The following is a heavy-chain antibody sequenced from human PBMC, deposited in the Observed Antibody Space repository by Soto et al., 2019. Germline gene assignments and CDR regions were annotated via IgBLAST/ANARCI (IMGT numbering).Heavy chain of an antibody. J-gene: IGHJ5*02. V-gene: IGHV3-23*01. CDR1: GFTFSSYA. D-gene: IGHD2-2*03. Sequence: GGSLRLSCAASGFTFSSYAMSWVRQAPGKGLEWVSAISGSGGSTYYADSVKGRFTISRDNSKNTLYLQMNSLRAEDTAVYYCAKVALDIVVVPASGGLDPWGQGTLVTVSS. CDR2: ISGSGGST. CDR3: AKVALDIVVVPASGGLDP.